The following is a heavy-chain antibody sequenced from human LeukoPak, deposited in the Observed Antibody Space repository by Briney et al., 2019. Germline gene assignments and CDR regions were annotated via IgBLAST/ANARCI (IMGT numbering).Heavy chain of an antibody. V-gene: IGHV1-18*01. CDR3: ASSSRGYSGYDKEGFDY. D-gene: IGHD5-12*01. Sequence: ASVKVSCKASGYAFTSYGISWVRQAPGQGLEWMGWISAYNGNTNYAQKLQGRVTMTTDTSTSTAYMELRSLRSDDTAVYYCASSSRGYSGYDKEGFDYWGQGTLVTVSS. CDR1: GYAFTSYG. CDR2: ISAYNGNT. J-gene: IGHJ4*02.